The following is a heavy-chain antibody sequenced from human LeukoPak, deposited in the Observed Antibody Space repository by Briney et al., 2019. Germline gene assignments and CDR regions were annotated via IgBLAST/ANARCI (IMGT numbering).Heavy chain of an antibody. Sequence: ASVTVSCKVSGYTLTELSMHWVRQAPGKGLEWMGGFDPEDGETIYAQKFQGRVTMTEDTSTDTAYMELSSLRSEDTAVYYCARVGKLELRSSNAFDIWGQGTMVTVSS. CDR3: ARVGKLELRSSNAFDI. V-gene: IGHV1-24*01. CDR1: GYTLTELS. J-gene: IGHJ3*02. CDR2: FDPEDGET. D-gene: IGHD1-7*01.